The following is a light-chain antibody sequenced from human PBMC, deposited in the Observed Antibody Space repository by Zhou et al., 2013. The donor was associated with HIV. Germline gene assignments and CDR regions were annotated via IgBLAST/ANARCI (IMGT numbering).Light chain of an antibody. V-gene: IGKV1D-8*01. CDR2: AAS. J-gene: IGKJ3*01. CDR3: QHYYSYPFT. Sequence: VIWMAQSPSLVSASVGDRITINCRTSQDISNYLAWYRQKPGKAPELLIYAASTLQNGVPSRFSGSGSGTNFTLTISCLQSEDFATYYCQHYYSYPFTFGPGTKVDIK. CDR1: QDISNY.